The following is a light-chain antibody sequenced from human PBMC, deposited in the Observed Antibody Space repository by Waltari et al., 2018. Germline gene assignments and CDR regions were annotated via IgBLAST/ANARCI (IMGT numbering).Light chain of an antibody. CDR2: TND. J-gene: IGLJ1*01. CDR3: AVWDDNLSGVV. V-gene: IGLV1-44*01. Sequence: QSVLAQPPPVPGPPGQRVPIFCSVGSSTIGVNVVNWYQHLPGTSPRLLIFTNDQRPSGVPDRFSGSKSGTSASLAISGLQSEDEGHYYCAVWDDNLSGVVFGAGTQVTVL. CDR1: SSTIGVNV.